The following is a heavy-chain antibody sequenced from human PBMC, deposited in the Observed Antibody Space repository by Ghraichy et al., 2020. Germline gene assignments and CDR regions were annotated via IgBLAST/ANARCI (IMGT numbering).Heavy chain of an antibody. D-gene: IGHD6-19*01. J-gene: IGHJ4*02. Sequence: ETLSLTCAASGFTVSSNYMSWVRQAPGKGLDWVSVIYSGGTTYYADSVKGRFTISRDNSKNTLYLQMNSLRAEDTAVYYCARAVAVAGPFAFDYWGQGTLVTVSS. V-gene: IGHV3-66*01. CDR1: GFTVSSNY. CDR2: IYSGGTT. CDR3: ARAVAVAGPFAFDY.